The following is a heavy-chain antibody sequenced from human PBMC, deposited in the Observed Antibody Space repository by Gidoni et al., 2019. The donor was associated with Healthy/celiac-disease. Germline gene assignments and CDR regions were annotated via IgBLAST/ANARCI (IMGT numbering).Heavy chain of an antibody. Sequence: GKGLEWVSLISGDGGSTYYADSVKGRFTISRDNSKNSLYLQMNSLRTEDTALYYCAKGTVPVSAYYYYYGMDVWGQGTTVTVSS. CDR3: AKGTVPVSAYYYYYGMDV. V-gene: IGHV3-43*02. J-gene: IGHJ6*02. CDR2: ISGDGGST.